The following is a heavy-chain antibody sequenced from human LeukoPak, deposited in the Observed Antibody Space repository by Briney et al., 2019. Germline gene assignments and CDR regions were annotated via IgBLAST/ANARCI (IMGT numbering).Heavy chain of an antibody. Sequence: GGSLRLSCAASGFTFSDYYMSWIRQASGKGLEWVSYISGSSYYTKYADSVKGRFTISRDNAKNSLYLQMNSLRAEDTAVYYCARSSSSGGSDSFDIWGQGTMVTVSS. CDR2: ISGSSYYT. D-gene: IGHD6-6*01. V-gene: IGHV3-11*06. J-gene: IGHJ3*02. CDR3: ARSSSSGGSDSFDI. CDR1: GFTFSDYY.